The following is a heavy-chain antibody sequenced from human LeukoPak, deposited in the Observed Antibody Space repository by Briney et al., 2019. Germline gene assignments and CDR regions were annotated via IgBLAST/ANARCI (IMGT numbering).Heavy chain of an antibody. V-gene: IGHV4-61*02. CDR1: GGSISSGSYY. CDR3: ARGDRSDSPYYYYYMDV. Sequence: SQTLSLTCTVSGGSISSGSYYWSWIRQPAGKGLEWIGRIYTGGSTNYNPSLKSRVTISVDTSKNQFSLKLSSVTAADTAVYYCARGDRSDSPYYYYYMDVWGKGTTVTVSS. J-gene: IGHJ6*03. CDR2: IYTGGST. D-gene: IGHD3-22*01.